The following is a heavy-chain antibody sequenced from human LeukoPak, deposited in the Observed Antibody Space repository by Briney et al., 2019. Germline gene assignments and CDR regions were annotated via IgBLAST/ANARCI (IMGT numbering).Heavy chain of an antibody. CDR3: ARMGIAVAGTLTFDY. V-gene: IGHV4-59*08. J-gene: IGHJ4*02. CDR1: GGSISSYY. Sequence: PSETLSLTCTVSGGSISSYYWSWIRQPPGKGLEWIGYIYYSGSTNYNPSLKSRATISVDTSKNQFSLKLSSVTAADMAVYYCARMGIAVAGTLTFDYWGQGTLVTVSS. D-gene: IGHD6-19*01. CDR2: IYYSGST.